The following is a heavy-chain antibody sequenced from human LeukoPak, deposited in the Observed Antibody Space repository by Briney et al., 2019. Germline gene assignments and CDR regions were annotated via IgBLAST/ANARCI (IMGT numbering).Heavy chain of an antibody. Sequence: ASVKVSCKASGYTFTGYYLHWVRQAPGQGLEWMGWINPNSGGTNYAQKFQGRVTMTRDTSISTAYMELSRLRSDDTAVYYCASDWGLSQLEYCSNTNCYMGAFDIWGQGTMVTVSS. CDR3: ASDWGLSQLEYCSNTNCYMGAFDI. CDR2: INPNSGGT. D-gene: IGHD2-2*02. J-gene: IGHJ3*02. V-gene: IGHV1-2*02. CDR1: GYTFTGYY.